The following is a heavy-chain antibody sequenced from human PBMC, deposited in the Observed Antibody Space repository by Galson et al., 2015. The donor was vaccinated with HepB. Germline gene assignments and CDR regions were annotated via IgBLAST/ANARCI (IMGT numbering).Heavy chain of an antibody. CDR2: INTNTGNP. Sequence: SVTVSCKASGSTLTSYAMNWVRQAPGQGLEWMGWINTNTGNPTYAQGFTGRFVFSLDTSVSTAYLQISSLKAEDTAVYYCARDPDGLDYWGQGTLVTVSS. CDR3: ARDPDGLDY. J-gene: IGHJ4*02. V-gene: IGHV7-4-1*02. CDR1: GSTLTSYA.